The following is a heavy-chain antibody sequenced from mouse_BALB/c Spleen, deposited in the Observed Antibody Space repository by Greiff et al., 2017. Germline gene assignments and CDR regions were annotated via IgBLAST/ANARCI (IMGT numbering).Heavy chain of an antibody. CDR2: IWAGGST. Sequence: VQVVESGPGLVAPSQSLSITCTVSGFSLTSYGVHWVRQPPGKGLEWLGVIWAGGSTNYNSALMSRLSISKDNSKSQVFLKMNSLQTDDTAMYYCARDPSYGNYFDYWGQGTTLTVSS. J-gene: IGHJ2*01. CDR1: GFSLTSYG. CDR3: ARDPSYGNYFDY. V-gene: IGHV2-9*02. D-gene: IGHD2-10*01.